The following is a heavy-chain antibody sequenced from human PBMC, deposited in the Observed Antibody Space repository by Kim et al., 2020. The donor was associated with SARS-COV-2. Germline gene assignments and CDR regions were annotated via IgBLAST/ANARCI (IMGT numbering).Heavy chain of an antibody. D-gene: IGHD3-10*01. CDR2: INHSGST. CDR3: ARSGKFGEPYTPEVRGYFDY. CDR1: GGSFSGYY. Sequence: SETLSLTCAVYGGSFSGYYWSWIRQPPGKGLEWIGEINHSGSTNYNPSLKSRVTISVDTSKNQFSLKLSSVTAADTAVYYCARSGKFGEPYTPEVRGYFDYWGQGTLVTVSS. J-gene: IGHJ4*02. V-gene: IGHV4-34*01.